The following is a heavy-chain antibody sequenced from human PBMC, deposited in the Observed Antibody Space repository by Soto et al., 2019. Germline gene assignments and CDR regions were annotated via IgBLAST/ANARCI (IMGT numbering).Heavy chain of an antibody. CDR3: ARDGKVVVAATGNYYYGMDV. CDR2: INTNTGNP. V-gene: IGHV7-4-1*01. Sequence: QVQLVQSGSELKKPGASVKVSCKASGYTFTSYAMNWVRQAPGQGLEWMGWINTNTGNPTYAQGFTGRFVFSLDTSVSTADLQICSLKAEDTAVYYCARDGKVVVAATGNYYYGMDVWGQGTTVTVSS. CDR1: GYTFTSYA. D-gene: IGHD2-15*01. J-gene: IGHJ6*02.